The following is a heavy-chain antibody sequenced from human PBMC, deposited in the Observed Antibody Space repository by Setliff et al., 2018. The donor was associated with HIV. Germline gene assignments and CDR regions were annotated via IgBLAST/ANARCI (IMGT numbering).Heavy chain of an antibody. D-gene: IGHD3-10*01. V-gene: IGHV4-34*01. J-gene: IGHJ4*02. CDR3: ARRGSGFFHYY. CDR2: ITHRGIT. CDR1: GGSFSGYY. Sequence: SETLSLTCAVYGGSFSGYYWSWIRQPPGKGLEWIGEITHRGITDYNPSLKSRVTISVDTSKNQFSLKVTSVTAADTAVYYCARRGSGFFHYYWGQGTLVTVS.